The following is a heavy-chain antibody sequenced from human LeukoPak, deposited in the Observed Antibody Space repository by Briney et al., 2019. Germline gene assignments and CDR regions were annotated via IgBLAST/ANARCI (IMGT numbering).Heavy chain of an antibody. V-gene: IGHV3-33*01. CDR1: GFTFSSYG. D-gene: IGHD3-22*01. CDR2: IWYDGSNK. CDR3: ARAIKSSGYYYAGNYFDY. Sequence: QPGRSLRLSCAASGFTFSSYGMHWVRQAPGKGLEWVAVIWYDGSNKYYADSVKGRFTISRDNSKNTLYLQMNSLRAEDTAVYYCARAIKSSGYYYAGNYFDYWGQGTLVTVSS. J-gene: IGHJ4*02.